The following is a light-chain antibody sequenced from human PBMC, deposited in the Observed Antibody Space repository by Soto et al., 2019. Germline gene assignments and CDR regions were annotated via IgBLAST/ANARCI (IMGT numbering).Light chain of an antibody. CDR3: QQYNSYSWT. CDR2: DAS. J-gene: IGKJ1*01. V-gene: IGKV1-5*01. CDR1: QNIRGW. Sequence: DIRMTQSPSTLSTSVGDRVTITRRASQNIRGWLAWYQQKPGKAPKLLIYDASTLESGVPSRFSGSGSGTEFTLTISSLQPDDFATYYCQQYNSYSWTFGQGTTVAIK.